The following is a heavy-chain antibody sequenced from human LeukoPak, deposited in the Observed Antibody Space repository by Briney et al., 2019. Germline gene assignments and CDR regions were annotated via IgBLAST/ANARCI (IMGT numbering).Heavy chain of an antibody. V-gene: IGHV3-48*03. Sequence: GGSLRLSCAASGFTFSSYEMNWVRQAPGKGLEWVSYISSSGSTIYYADSVKGRFTISRDNSKNTLSLQMNSLRAEDTAVYYCAKNGDRGAYCTGGTCYPYFYYYMDVWGKGTTVTI. CDR3: AKNGDRGAYCTGGTCYPYFYYYMDV. J-gene: IGHJ6*03. D-gene: IGHD2-15*01. CDR2: ISSSGSTI. CDR1: GFTFSSYE.